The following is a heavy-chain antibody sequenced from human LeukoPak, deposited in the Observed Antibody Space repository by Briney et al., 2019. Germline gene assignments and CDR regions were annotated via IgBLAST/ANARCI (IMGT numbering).Heavy chain of an antibody. J-gene: IGHJ4*02. CDR3: ARDSGVIRSIDY. CDR1: GFTFSSYG. V-gene: IGHV3-33*01. CDR2: IWYDGSNK. Sequence: PGGSLRLSCAASGFTFSSYGMHWVRQAPGKGLEWVAVIWYDGSNKYYADSVKGRFTISRDNSKNTLYLQMNSLRAEDTAVYYCARDSGVIRSIDYWGQGTLVTVSS.